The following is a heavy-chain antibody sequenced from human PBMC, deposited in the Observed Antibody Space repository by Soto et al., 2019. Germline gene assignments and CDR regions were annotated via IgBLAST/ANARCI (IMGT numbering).Heavy chain of an antibody. D-gene: IGHD5-12*01. CDR3: AKDRGYDYKNGLDV. V-gene: IGHV3-30*18. Sequence: QEHLVESGGGVVQPGESLRLSCAASGFILRSNDMHWVRQAPGEGLEWVAVSSFDGTKTYYADSVKGRFTISRDTPNNTLHLQMTSLRVEDTAIYYCAKDRGYDYKNGLDVWGQGTTVTVSS. CDR1: GFILRSND. CDR2: SSFDGTKT. J-gene: IGHJ6*02.